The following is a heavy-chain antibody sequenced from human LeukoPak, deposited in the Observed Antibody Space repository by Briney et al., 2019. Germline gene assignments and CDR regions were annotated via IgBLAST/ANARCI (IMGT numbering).Heavy chain of an antibody. D-gene: IGHD1-26*01. CDR1: GYTFTNYY. CDR3: ARTVGAKTPYCQH. CDR2: INPSGGGT. Sequence: ASVKVSCKASGYTFTNYYMHWVRQAPGQGLEWMGIINPSGGGTTYAQKFQGRVTMTRDTSTSTVYMELSSLRSEDTAVYYCARTVGAKTPYCQHWGQGTLVTVSS. J-gene: IGHJ1*01. V-gene: IGHV1-46*03.